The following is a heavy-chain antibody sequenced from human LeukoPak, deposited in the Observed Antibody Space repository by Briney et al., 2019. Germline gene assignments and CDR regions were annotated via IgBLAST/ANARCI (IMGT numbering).Heavy chain of an antibody. Sequence: SETLSLTCTVSGGSISSYYWSWIRQPPGKGLEWIGYIYYSGSTNYNPSLKSRVTISVDTSKNQFSLKLSSVTAADTAVYYCARTTDYGDYCDAFDIWGQGTMVTVPS. J-gene: IGHJ3*02. CDR2: IYYSGST. D-gene: IGHD4-17*01. V-gene: IGHV4-59*01. CDR3: ARTTDYGDYCDAFDI. CDR1: GGSISSYY.